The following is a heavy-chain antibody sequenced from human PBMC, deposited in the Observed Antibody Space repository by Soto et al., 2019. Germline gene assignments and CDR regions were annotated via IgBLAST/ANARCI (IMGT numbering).Heavy chain of an antibody. V-gene: IGHV3-30*03. Sequence: PGGSLRLSCAVSGFIISSHAMHWVRQAPGKGLEWVAVISYDGNNKFYADSVKGRFTISRDNSKNTLYLQVNSLRDEDTAVYYCASWGGIASPAYDGSLDPYDYWGQGTLVPVSS. CDR1: GFIISSHA. J-gene: IGHJ4*02. CDR2: ISYDGNNK. D-gene: IGHD3-16*01. CDR3: ASWGGIASPAYDGSLDPYDY.